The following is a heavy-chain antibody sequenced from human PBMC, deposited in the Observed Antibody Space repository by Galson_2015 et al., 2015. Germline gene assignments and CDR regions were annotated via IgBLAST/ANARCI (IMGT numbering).Heavy chain of an antibody. CDR1: RFTFSTYW. J-gene: IGHJ4*02. CDR2: IKQDGSEK. D-gene: IGHD3-10*01. CDR3: ARASNSGSYYNGADY. V-gene: IGHV3-7*03. Sequence: SLRLSCAASRFTFSTYWMSWVRQAPGKGLEWVANIKQDGSEKYYVDSVRGRFTISRDNAKNSLYLQMNSLRAEDTALYHCARASNSGSYYNGADYWGQGTLVTVSS.